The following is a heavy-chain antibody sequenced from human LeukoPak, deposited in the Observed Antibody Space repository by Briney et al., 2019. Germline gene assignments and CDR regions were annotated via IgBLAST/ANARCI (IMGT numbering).Heavy chain of an antibody. CDR1: GFTFSSYA. D-gene: IGHD2-8*01. CDR3: AKAPHCPNDVCPYFDY. CDR2: ICGSGGST. Sequence: PGGSLRLSCAASGFTFSSYAMSWVRQAPGKGLEWVSAICGSGGSTYYADSVKGRFTISRDNSRSTVFLQMSSLRAEDTAVYYCAKAPHCPNDVCPYFDYWGQGILVTVSS. J-gene: IGHJ4*02. V-gene: IGHV3-23*01.